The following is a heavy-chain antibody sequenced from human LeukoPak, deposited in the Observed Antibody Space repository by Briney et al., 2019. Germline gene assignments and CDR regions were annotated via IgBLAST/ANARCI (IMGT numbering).Heavy chain of an antibody. J-gene: IGHJ4*02. V-gene: IGHV3-23*01. D-gene: IGHD2/OR15-2a*01. CDR2: ISGSADAT. CDR1: GFTFGNFV. Sequence: PGGPLRLSCAASGFTFGNFVMNWVRQAPGKGLEWVSIISGSADATYYADSVKGRFTISRDNSKNTVYLQMNSLRAEDTALYYCTGRNSSEDYWGQGALVTVSS. CDR3: TGRNSSEDY.